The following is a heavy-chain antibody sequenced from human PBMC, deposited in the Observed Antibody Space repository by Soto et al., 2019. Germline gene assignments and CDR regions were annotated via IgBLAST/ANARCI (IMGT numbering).Heavy chain of an antibody. V-gene: IGHV4-39*01. CDR3: AGQTFTIAAASYGRSNWFDP. D-gene: IGHD6-25*01. Sequence: SETLSLTCSASGGSITSSSHFWGWVRQPPGQGLEWIGTIYFTGNTYYTPSLKSRLTMSIDTSKNEFSLRLNSVTAADTAVYYCAGQTFTIAAASYGRSNWFDPWGPGTLVTVSS. J-gene: IGHJ5*02. CDR2: IYFTGNT. CDR1: GGSITSSSHF.